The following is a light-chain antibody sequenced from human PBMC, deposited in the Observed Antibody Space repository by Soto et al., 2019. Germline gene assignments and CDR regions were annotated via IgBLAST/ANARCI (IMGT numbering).Light chain of an antibody. CDR1: SSNIGRNT. CDR3: AAWDDSLNGRV. V-gene: IGLV1-44*01. Sequence: QSVLTQPPSASGTPGQRVTISCSGSSSNIGRNTVSWYQQLPGTAPKLLIYSNNERPSGVPDRFSGSKSGTSASLAVSGLHSEDEADYYCAAWDDSLNGRVFGGGTKLTVL. CDR2: SNN. J-gene: IGLJ2*01.